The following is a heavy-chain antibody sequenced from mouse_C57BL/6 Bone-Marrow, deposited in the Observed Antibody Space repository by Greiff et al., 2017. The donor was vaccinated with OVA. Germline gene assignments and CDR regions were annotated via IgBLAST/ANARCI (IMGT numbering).Heavy chain of an antibody. J-gene: IGHJ2*01. CDR3: ARHYYGTFDY. V-gene: IGHV5-12*01. CDR2: ISNGGGST. Sequence: EVNVVESGGGLVQPGGSLKLSCAASGFTFSDYYMYWVRQTPEKRLEWVAYISNGGGSTYYPDTVKGRFTISRDNAKNTLYLQMSRLKSEDTAMYYCARHYYGTFDYWGQGTTLTVSS. CDR1: GFTFSDYY. D-gene: IGHD1-1*01.